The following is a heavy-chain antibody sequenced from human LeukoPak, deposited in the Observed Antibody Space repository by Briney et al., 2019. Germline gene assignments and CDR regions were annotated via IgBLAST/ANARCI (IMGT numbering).Heavy chain of an antibody. CDR1: GGSISSGDYY. CDR3: ARVAWGLLFWFDP. D-gene: IGHD2-15*01. CDR2: IYYSGST. Sequence: PSETLSLTCTVSGGSISSGDYYWSWIRQPPGKGLEWIGYIYYSGSTYYNPSLKSRVTISVDTSKNQFSLKLSSVTAADTAVYYCARVAWGLLFWFDPWGQGTLVTVSS. V-gene: IGHV4-30-4*01. J-gene: IGHJ5*02.